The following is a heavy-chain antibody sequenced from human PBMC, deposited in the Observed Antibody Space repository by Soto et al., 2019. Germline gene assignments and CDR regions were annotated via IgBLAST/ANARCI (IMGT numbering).Heavy chain of an antibody. CDR2: IIPILGTA. V-gene: IGHV1-69*13. J-gene: IGHJ6*02. CDR3: ARNKDGPYYDSSGYPYLYYYGMDV. Sequence: GASVKVSCKASGGTFSSYAISWVRQAPGQGLEWMGGIIPILGTANYAQKFQGRVTITADESTSTAYMELSSLRSEDTAVYYCARNKDGPYYDSSGYPYLYYYGMDVWGQGTTVTVSS. CDR1: GGTFSSYA. D-gene: IGHD3-22*01.